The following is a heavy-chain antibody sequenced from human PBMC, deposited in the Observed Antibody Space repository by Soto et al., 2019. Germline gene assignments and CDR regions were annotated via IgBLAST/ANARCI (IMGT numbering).Heavy chain of an antibody. Sequence: EVQLVESGGGLIQPGGSLRLSFAASGFTVSSNYMSWVRQAPGKGLEWVSVIYSGGSTYYADSVKGRFTISRDNSKNTLYLQMNSLRADDTAVYYCARDRVESGYPEYFQHWGQGTLVTVSS. CDR3: ARDRVESGYPEYFQH. J-gene: IGHJ1*01. V-gene: IGHV3-53*01. D-gene: IGHD3-22*01. CDR2: IYSGGST. CDR1: GFTVSSNY.